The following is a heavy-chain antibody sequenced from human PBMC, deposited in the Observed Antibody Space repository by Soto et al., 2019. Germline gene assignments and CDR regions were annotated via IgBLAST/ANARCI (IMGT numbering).Heavy chain of an antibody. Sequence: GGSLRLSCVVSGFSFSSYAMGWVRQAPGEGLEWVSVISGSDGSTYYADSVKGRFTISRDDSKNTLYLQMNSLRAEDTAVYYCARDRERDAWYEDYWGQGTLVTVSS. CDR1: GFSFSSYA. J-gene: IGHJ4*02. CDR3: ARDRERDAWYEDY. CDR2: ISGSDGST. V-gene: IGHV3-23*01. D-gene: IGHD6-13*01.